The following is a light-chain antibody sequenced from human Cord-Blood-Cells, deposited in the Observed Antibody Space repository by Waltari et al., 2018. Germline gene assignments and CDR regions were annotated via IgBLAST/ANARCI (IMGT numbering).Light chain of an antibody. J-gene: IGLJ1*01. CDR3: SSYAGSNNYV. V-gene: IGLV2-8*01. CDR2: EVS. Sequence: QSALTQPPSASGSPGPSLTIPCTGTSGAVGGYNYVPWYQQHPGKAPKLMIYEVSKRPSGVPDRFSGSKSGNTASLTVSGLQAEDEADYYCSSYAGSNNYVFGTGTKVTVL. CDR1: SGAVGGYNY.